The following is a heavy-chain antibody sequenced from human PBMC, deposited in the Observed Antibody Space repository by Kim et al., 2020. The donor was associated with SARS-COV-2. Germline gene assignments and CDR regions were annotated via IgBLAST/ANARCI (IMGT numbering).Heavy chain of an antibody. Sequence: AQKLPGRVTMTTDTTTSTAYMELRSLRSDDTAVYYCARDLRDYGDYFWFDPWGQGTLVTVSS. D-gene: IGHD4-17*01. V-gene: IGHV1-18*01. CDR3: ARDLRDYGDYFWFDP. J-gene: IGHJ5*02.